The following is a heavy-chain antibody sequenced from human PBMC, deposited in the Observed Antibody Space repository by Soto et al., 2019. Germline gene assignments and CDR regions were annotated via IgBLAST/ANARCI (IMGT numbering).Heavy chain of an antibody. D-gene: IGHD6-13*01. Sequence: SVKVSCKASGFTFTSSAMQWVRQARGQRLEWIGWIVVGSGNTNYAQKFQERVTITRDMSTSTAYMELSSLRSEDTAVYYCAAVTAAAYLAAFDIWGQGTMVTVSS. CDR2: IVVGSGNT. J-gene: IGHJ3*02. CDR1: GFTFTSSA. CDR3: AAVTAAAYLAAFDI. V-gene: IGHV1-58*02.